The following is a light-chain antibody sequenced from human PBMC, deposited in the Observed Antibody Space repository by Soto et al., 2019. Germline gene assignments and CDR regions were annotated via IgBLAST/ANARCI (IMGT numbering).Light chain of an antibody. J-gene: IGLJ2*01. CDR1: SSDVGGSDY. Sequence: QSALTQPRSVSGSPGQSVTISCTGTSSDVGGSDYVSWYQQHPGKAPKFVIFDVSKRPSGVPDRFSGSKSGNTASLTISGLQAEDEADYYCCLYAGSYSYVVFGGGTKLTVL. CDR2: DVS. V-gene: IGLV2-11*01. CDR3: CLYAGSYSYVV.